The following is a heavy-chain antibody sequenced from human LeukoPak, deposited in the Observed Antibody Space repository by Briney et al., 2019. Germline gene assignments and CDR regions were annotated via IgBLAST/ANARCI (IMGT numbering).Heavy chain of an antibody. CDR3: TTKPIAVAGTEQDY. J-gene: IGHJ4*02. CDR2: IKSKTDGGTT. CDR1: GFTFSNAW. D-gene: IGHD6-19*01. Sequence: GGSLRLSCAASGFTFSNAWMSWVRQAPGKGLECVGRIKSKTDGGTTDYAAPVKGRFTISRDESKNTLYLQMSSLKTEDTGVYYCTTKPIAVAGTEQDYWGEGTLVSVSS. V-gene: IGHV3-15*01.